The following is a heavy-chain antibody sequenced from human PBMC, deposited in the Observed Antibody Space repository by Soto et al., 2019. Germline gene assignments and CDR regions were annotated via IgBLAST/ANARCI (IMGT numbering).Heavy chain of an antibody. J-gene: IGHJ4*02. CDR3: TADLSPPEGPSYPIDY. V-gene: IGHV3-15*01. Sequence: EVQLVESGGGLVTPGGSLRLSCVVSGFTFNNAWMNWVRQAPGKGLERVGRMKSNGATDYAAFVKGRFTFSRDDSRGTLYLQRNSLETEDTAVYYCTADLSPPEGPSYPIDYWGQGTLVTVSS. CDR1: GFTFNNAW. D-gene: IGHD1-26*01. CDR2: MKSNGAT.